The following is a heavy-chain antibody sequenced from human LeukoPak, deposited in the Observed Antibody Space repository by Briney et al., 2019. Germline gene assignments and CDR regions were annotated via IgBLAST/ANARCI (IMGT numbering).Heavy chain of an antibody. J-gene: IGHJ4*02. CDR1: GGSISSYY. D-gene: IGHD3-10*01. CDR3: ARLYYYGSGSYYNGDY. V-gene: IGHV4-59*08. Sequence: PSQTLSLTCTVSGGSISSYYWSWIRQPPGKGLEWIGYIYYSGSTNYNPSLKSRVTISVDTSKNQFSLKLSSVTAADTAVYYCARLYYYGSGSYYNGDYWGQGTLVTVSS. CDR2: IYYSGST.